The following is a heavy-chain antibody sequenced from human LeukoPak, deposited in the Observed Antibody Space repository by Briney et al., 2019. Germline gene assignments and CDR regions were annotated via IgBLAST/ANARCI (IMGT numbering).Heavy chain of an antibody. CDR3: ASFSGSYYFDY. D-gene: IGHD1-26*01. CDR2: IDHSGST. V-gene: IGHV4-34*01. J-gene: IGHJ4*02. CDR1: GGSFSGYY. Sequence: SETLSLTCAVYGGSFSGYYWSWIRQPPGKGLEWIGEIDHSGSTNCNPSLKSRVTISVDTSKNQFSLKLSSVTASDTAVYYCASFSGSYYFDYWGQGTLVTVSS.